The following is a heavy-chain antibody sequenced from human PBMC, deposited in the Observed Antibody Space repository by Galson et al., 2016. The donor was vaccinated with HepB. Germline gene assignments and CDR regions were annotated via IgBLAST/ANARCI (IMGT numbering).Heavy chain of an antibody. J-gene: IGHJ4*02. D-gene: IGHD2-2*02. V-gene: IGHV3-30*04. CDR2: ISYDGTNS. Sequence: SLRLSCAASGSTFSNYAMHWVRQAPGKGLEWVAVISYDGTNSFYADSKKGRFTISRDNSKNTLYLQMNSLRTEDTAVYYCARGYCSSTGCYSDFDYWGQGTLVTVSS. CDR1: GSTFSNYA. CDR3: ARGYCSSTGCYSDFDY.